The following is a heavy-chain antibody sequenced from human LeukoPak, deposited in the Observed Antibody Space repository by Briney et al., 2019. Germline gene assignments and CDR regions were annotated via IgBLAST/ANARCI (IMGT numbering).Heavy chain of an antibody. CDR3: ARGPYCSGGTCYSQYFDY. D-gene: IGHD2-15*01. CDR1: GYTFTTYG. CDR2: ISAYNGNT. V-gene: IGHV1-18*01. J-gene: IGHJ4*02. Sequence: GASVKVTCKASGYTFTTYGISWVRQPPAQGHEWMGWISAYNGNTNYAQKLQGRVTMTTDTSTSTAYMELRSLRSDDTAVYYCARGPYCSGGTCYSQYFDYWGQGTLVTASS.